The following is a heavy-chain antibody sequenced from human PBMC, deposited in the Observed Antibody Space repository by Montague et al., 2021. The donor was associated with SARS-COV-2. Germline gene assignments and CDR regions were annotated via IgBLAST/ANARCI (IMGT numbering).Heavy chain of an antibody. D-gene: IGHD3-10*01. CDR3: VQHRRYYGSWSPYYFDY. Sequence: SETLSLTCTVSGGSISSSRYYWVWIRQPPGKGLDWIGSSYDSGSTYYNPSLNSRVTIYVDTSKNQFFLKSGSVTAAATAVYYWVQHRRYYGSWSPYYFDYWGQGTLVTVSS. J-gene: IGHJ4*02. V-gene: IGHV4-39*01. CDR2: SYDSGST. CDR1: GGSISSSRYY.